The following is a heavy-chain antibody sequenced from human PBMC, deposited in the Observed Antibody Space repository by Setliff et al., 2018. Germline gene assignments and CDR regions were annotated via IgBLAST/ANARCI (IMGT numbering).Heavy chain of an antibody. Sequence: GASVKVSCKASGYTFSDYGISWVRQAPGQGLEWMGWISGHNNKTNYAQKFQGRVTMTTDTSTSTAYMDLRSLRSDDTAVYYCARNIMIFGVLNTAEYFQHWGQGTLVTVSS. CDR1: GYTFSDYG. J-gene: IGHJ1*01. CDR2: ISGHNNKT. V-gene: IGHV1-18*01. D-gene: IGHD3-3*01. CDR3: ARNIMIFGVLNTAEYFQH.